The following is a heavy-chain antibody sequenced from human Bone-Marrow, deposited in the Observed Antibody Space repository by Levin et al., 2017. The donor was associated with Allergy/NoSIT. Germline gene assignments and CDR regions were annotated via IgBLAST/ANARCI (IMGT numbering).Heavy chain of an antibody. Sequence: ASVKVSCKASGYTFTSYYMHWVRQAPGQGLEWMGIINPSGGSPTYAQKFQGRVTMTRDTSTSTVYMDLSSLRSEDTAVYYCAREFVVVVVATAPPRDSDAFDIWGQGTMVTVSS. J-gene: IGHJ3*02. CDR3: AREFVVVVVATAPPRDSDAFDI. CDR1: GYTFTSYY. CDR2: INPSGGSP. V-gene: IGHV1-46*01. D-gene: IGHD2-15*01.